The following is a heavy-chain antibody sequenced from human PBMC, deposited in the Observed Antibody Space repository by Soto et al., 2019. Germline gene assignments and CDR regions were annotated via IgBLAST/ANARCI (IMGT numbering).Heavy chain of an antibody. V-gene: IGHV3-53*02. CDR2: IYNGGRP. J-gene: IGHJ6*02. D-gene: IGHD5-18*01. Sequence: EMQLVETGGDLIQPGGSLRLSCAASGFTVRTNFMNWVRQAPGKGLEWVSIIYNGGRPDYADSVKGRFTVSRDNSKNTLYLQMNSLRVEDTGLYYCAREEGSAYNFGYGMDVWGQGTTVTVSS. CDR3: AREEGSAYNFGYGMDV. CDR1: GFTVRTNF.